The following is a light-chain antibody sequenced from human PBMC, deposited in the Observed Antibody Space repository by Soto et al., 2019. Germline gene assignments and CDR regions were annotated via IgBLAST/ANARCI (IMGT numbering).Light chain of an antibody. V-gene: IGLV1-40*01. CDR2: GNS. CDR3: QFYDRSLSEGYV. Sequence: QSVLTQPPSVSGAPGQRVTISCTGSSSNIGAGYDVHWYQQLPGTAPKLLIYGNSNRPSGVPDRFSGSKSGTSASLAITGLQAEDEADYYCQFYDRSLSEGYVFGTGTKLTVL. J-gene: IGLJ1*01. CDR1: SSNIGAGYD.